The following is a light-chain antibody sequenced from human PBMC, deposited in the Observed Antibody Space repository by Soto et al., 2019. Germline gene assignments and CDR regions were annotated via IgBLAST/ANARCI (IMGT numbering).Light chain of an antibody. Sequence: DIQMTQSPSTLSASVGDRVTITCWASQSISSWLAWYQQKPGTAPKLLIYKASTLQSGVPSRFSGSGSGTEFTLTISSLQPDDSATYYCQQYRDNWTFGQGTKVDIK. CDR3: QQYRDNWT. CDR2: KAS. J-gene: IGKJ1*01. CDR1: QSISSW. V-gene: IGKV1-5*03.